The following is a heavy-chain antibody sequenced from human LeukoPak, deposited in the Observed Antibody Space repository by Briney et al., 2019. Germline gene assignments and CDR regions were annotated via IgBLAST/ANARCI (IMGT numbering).Heavy chain of an antibody. J-gene: IGHJ4*02. CDR2: ISGSGSST. Sequence: GGSLRLSCAASGFTFSSYAMNWVRQAPGKGLEWVSAISGSGSSTYYADSVKGRFTISRDNSKSTLYLQMNSLRAEDTAVYYCAKDERYYDISTGYSALGHWGQGTLVTVSS. CDR3: AKDERYYDISTGYSALGH. D-gene: IGHD3-9*01. CDR1: GFTFSSYA. V-gene: IGHV3-23*01.